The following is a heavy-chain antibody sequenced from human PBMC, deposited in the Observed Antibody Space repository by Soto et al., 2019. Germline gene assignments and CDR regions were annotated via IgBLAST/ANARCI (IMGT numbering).Heavy chain of an antibody. CDR3: AHRPRGFTYFFDY. Sequence: QITLNESGPTLVKPTQTLTLTCTFSGFSLSTRGVGVGWIRKPPGEALEWLALLYWDDDERYSPSLMSRLPLTKDTSKSQVLLTITNMDPVDTATYYCAHRPRGFTYFFDYWGQGTLVTVSS. CDR2: LYWDDDE. V-gene: IGHV2-5*02. J-gene: IGHJ4*02. CDR1: GFSLSTRGVG.